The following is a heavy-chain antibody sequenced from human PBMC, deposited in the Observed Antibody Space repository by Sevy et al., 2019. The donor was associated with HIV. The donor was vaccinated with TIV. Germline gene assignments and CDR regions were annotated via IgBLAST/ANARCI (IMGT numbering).Heavy chain of an antibody. V-gene: IGHV3-23*01. CDR2: ISGSGGDT. CDR1: GFTFSTYV. CDR3: AKGCSGDSCYSPDY. Sequence: WGSLRLSCAASGFTFSTYVMTWVRQAPGKGLEWVSAISGSGGDTHYADSVKGRFTISRDNSKNTLSLQMNSLRAEDTAVYYCAKGCSGDSCYSPDYWGQGTLVTVSS. D-gene: IGHD2-15*01. J-gene: IGHJ4*02.